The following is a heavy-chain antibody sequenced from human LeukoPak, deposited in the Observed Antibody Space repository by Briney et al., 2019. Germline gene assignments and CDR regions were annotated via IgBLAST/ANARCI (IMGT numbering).Heavy chain of an antibody. Sequence: SETLSLTCTVSGGSISSYYWSRIRQPPGKGLEWIGYIYYSGSTNYNPSLKSRVTMSVDTSKNQFSLKLSSVTAADTAVYYCARDSSTGFDPWGQGTLVTVSS. CDR1: GGSISSYY. CDR2: IYYSGST. D-gene: IGHD3-9*01. V-gene: IGHV4-59*12. CDR3: ARDSSTGFDP. J-gene: IGHJ5*02.